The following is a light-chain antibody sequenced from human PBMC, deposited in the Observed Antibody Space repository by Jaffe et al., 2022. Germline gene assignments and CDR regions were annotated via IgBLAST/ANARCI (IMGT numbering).Light chain of an antibody. CDR3: QQYGGSPGGLFT. J-gene: IGKJ3*01. CDR1: QSVSSSY. V-gene: IGKV3-20*01. CDR2: GAS. Sequence: EIVLTQSPGTLSLSPGERATLSCRASQSVSSSYLAWYQQKPGQAPRLLIYGASSRATGIPDRFSGSGSGTDFTLTISRLEPEDFAVYYCQQYGGSPGGLFTFGPGTKVDIK.